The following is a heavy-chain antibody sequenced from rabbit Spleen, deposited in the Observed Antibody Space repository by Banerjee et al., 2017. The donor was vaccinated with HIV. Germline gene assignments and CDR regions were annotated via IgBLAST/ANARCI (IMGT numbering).Heavy chain of an antibody. Sequence: QEQLEESGGDLVKPEGSLTLTCTASGFSFSSSYWICWVRQAPGKGLEWIACIDAGYRGSTYYASWAKGRFTISKTSSTTVTLQMTSLTAADTATYFCARGYGWAMSRLDLWGPGTLVTVS. CDR1: GFSFSSSYW. CDR3: ARGYGWAMSRLDL. D-gene: IGHD6-1*01. V-gene: IGHV1S45*01. CDR2: IDAGYRGST. J-gene: IGHJ3*01.